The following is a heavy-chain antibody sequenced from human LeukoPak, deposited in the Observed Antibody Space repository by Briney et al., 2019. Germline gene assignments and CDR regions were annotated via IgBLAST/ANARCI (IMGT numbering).Heavy chain of an antibody. CDR2: INPNGGDT. CDR3: APGGAIDY. Sequence: ASVKVSCKASGYSFTGYFIHWVRQAPGQGPEWMGWINPNGGDTNYAQKFQGRVTMTRDTSISTAYMELSRLRSDDTAMYYCAPGGAIDYWGQGTLVTVSS. V-gene: IGHV1-2*02. D-gene: IGHD3-10*01. J-gene: IGHJ4*02. CDR1: GYSFTGYF.